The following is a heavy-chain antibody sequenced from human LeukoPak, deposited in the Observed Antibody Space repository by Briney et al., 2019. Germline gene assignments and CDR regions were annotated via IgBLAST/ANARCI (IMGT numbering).Heavy chain of an antibody. V-gene: IGHV4-59*02. CDR2: IYNSGIT. D-gene: IGHD4/OR15-4a*01. J-gene: IGHJ6*03. CDR1: GGSVSSHS. Sequence: SETLSLTCTVSGGSVSSHSWSWIRQPPGKGLEWIGYIYNSGITNYNPSLKSRVTMSVDTSKNQFSLMLRSVTAADTAVYYCARDHLPAGAPGYYMDVWGKGTTVTVSS. CDR3: ARDHLPAGAPGYYMDV.